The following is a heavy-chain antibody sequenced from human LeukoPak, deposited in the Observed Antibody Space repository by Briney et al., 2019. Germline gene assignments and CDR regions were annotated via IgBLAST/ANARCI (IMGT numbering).Heavy chain of an antibody. J-gene: IGHJ4*02. Sequence: GGSLRLSCSASGFTFSSYAMHWVRQAPGKGLEYVSAISSNGGSTYYADSVKGRFTISRDNSKNTLYLQMSSLRAVDTAVYYCVKDFGDCSGGSCYRFFDYWGQGTLVTVSS. D-gene: IGHD2-15*01. CDR1: GFTFSSYA. CDR3: VKDFGDCSGGSCYRFFDY. V-gene: IGHV3-64D*09. CDR2: ISSNGGST.